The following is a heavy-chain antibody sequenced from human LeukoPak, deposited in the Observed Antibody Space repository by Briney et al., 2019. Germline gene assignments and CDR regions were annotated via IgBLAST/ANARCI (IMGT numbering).Heavy chain of an antibody. V-gene: IGHV4-61*02. J-gene: IGHJ3*02. CDR2: IYTSGST. CDR3: ARGSTMVRGVLIGGRADAFDI. D-gene: IGHD3-10*01. CDR1: GGSISSSSYY. Sequence: ASETLSLTCTVSGGSISSSSYYWSWIRQPAGKGLEWIGRIYTSGSTNYNPSLKSRVTISVDTSKNQFSLKLSSVTAADTAVYYCARGSTMVRGVLIGGRADAFDIWGQGTMVTVSS.